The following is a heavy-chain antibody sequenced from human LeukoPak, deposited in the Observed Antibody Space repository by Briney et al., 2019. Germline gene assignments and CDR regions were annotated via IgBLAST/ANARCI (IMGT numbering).Heavy chain of an antibody. D-gene: IGHD2-15*01. CDR2: ISGSGDNT. CDR3: AKGGQHCSGGSCYGRGYYYYYMDV. CDR1: GFTFSSYG. J-gene: IGHJ6*03. V-gene: IGHV3-23*01. Sequence: GGSLRLSCAASGFTFSSYGMHWVRQAPGKGLEWVSAISGSGDNTYYADSVKGRFTISRDNSKNTLYLQMNSLRGEDTAIYYCAKGGQHCSGGSCYGRGYYYYYMDVWGKGTTVSVSS.